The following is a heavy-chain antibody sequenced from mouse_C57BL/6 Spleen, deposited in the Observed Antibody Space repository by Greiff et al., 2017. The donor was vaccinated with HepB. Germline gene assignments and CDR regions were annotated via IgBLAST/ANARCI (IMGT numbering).Heavy chain of an antibody. CDR2: ISSGSSTI. CDR3: AREAYYYGSSYYFDY. Sequence: EVKVVESGGGLVKPGGSLKLSCAASGFTFSDYGMHWVRQAPEKGLEWVAYISSGSSTIYYADTVKGRFTISRDNAKNTLFLQMTSLRSEDTAMYYCAREAYYYGSSYYFDYWGQGTTLTVSS. D-gene: IGHD1-1*01. V-gene: IGHV5-17*01. J-gene: IGHJ2*01. CDR1: GFTFSDYG.